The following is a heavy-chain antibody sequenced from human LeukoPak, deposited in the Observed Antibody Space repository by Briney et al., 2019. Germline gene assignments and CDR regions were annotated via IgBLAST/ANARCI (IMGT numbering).Heavy chain of an antibody. CDR3: AELGITMIGGV. J-gene: IGHJ6*04. CDR1: GFTFSSYA. Sequence: GGSLRLSCAASGFTFSSYAMSWVRQAPGKGLEWVSAISGSGGSTYYADSEKGRFTISRDNAKNSLYLQMNILRAEDTAVYYCAELGITMIGGVWGKGTTVTISS. V-gene: IGHV3-23*01. CDR2: ISGSGGST. D-gene: IGHD3-10*02.